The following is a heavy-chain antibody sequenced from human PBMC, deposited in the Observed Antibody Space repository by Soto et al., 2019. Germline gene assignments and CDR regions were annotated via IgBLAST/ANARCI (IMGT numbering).Heavy chain of an antibody. V-gene: IGHV3-23*01. Sequence: EVQLLESGGALVQPGGSLRLSCAASEFTFSTFAMSWVRQAPGKGPEWVAVISESGGVTYYVDSVKGRFTISRDNSKNTLYLQMNSLRAEDTGIYYCARGSKDSYPGSRIFDFWGRGTLVTVSS. J-gene: IGHJ4*02. CDR3: ARGSKDSYPGSRIFDF. D-gene: IGHD3-10*01. CDR1: EFTFSTFA. CDR2: ISESGGVT.